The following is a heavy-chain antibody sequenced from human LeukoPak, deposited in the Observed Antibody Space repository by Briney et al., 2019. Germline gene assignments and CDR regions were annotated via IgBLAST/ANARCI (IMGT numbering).Heavy chain of an antibody. J-gene: IGHJ4*02. CDR1: GGSFSSYY. V-gene: IGHV4-34*01. D-gene: IGHD2-15*01. CDR3: ARLWSTDCSGGSCPHQPNY. CDR2: INHSGST. Sequence: SETLSLTCAVYGGSFSSYYWSWVRQPPGKGLEWIGEINHSGSTNYNPSLKSRVTISVDTSKNQFSLKLSSVTAADTAVYYCARLWSTDCSGGSCPHQPNYWGQGTLVTVSS.